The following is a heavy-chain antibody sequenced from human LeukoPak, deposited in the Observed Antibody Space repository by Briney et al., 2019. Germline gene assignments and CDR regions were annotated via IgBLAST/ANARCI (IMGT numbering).Heavy chain of an antibody. CDR1: GYTFTSYY. J-gene: IGHJ6*03. D-gene: IGHD6-13*01. V-gene: IGHV1-46*01. CDR2: INPSGGST. Sequence: ASVKVSCKASGYTFTSYYIHWVRQAPGQGLEWMGIINPSGGSTSYAQKFQGRVTMTRDTSTSTAYMELSSLRSEDTAVYYCARVAAQSRRNYYYTDVWGKGTTVTVSS. CDR3: ARVAAQSRRNYYYTDV.